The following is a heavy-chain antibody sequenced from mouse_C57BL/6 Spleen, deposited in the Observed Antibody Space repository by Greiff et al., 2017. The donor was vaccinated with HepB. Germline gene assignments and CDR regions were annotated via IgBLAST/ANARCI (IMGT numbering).Heavy chain of an antibody. CDR1: GYTFTDYE. Sequence: ESGAELVRPGASVTLSCKASGYTFTDYEMHWVKQTPVHGLEWIGAIDPETGGTAYNQKFKGKAILTADKSSSTAYMELRSLTSEDSAVYYCTGWDGTWFAYWGQGTLVTVSA. V-gene: IGHV1-15*01. CDR3: TGWDGTWFAY. J-gene: IGHJ3*01. CDR2: IDPETGGT. D-gene: IGHD4-1*01.